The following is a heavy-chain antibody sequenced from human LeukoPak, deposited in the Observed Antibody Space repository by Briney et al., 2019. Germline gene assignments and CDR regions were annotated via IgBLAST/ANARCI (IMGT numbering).Heavy chain of an antibody. V-gene: IGHV4-59*01. Sequence: PSETLSLTCTVSGGSISSYYWSWIRQPPGKGLEWIGYIYYSGSTNFNPSLKSRVTISVDTSKNQFSLKLSSVTAADTAVYYCARSQHDYDSSGYYIPPFDYWGQGTLVTVSS. CDR1: GGSISSYY. CDR3: ARSQHDYDSSGYYIPPFDY. D-gene: IGHD3-22*01. CDR2: IYYSGST. J-gene: IGHJ4*02.